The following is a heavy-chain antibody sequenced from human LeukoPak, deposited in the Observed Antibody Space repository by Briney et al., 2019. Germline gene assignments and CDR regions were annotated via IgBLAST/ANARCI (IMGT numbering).Heavy chain of an antibody. CDR1: GGTFSSYA. CDR3: ARSSEWELLLDY. J-gene: IGHJ4*02. V-gene: IGHV1-69*06. D-gene: IGHD1-26*01. Sequence: SVKVSCRASGGTFSSYAISWVRQAPGQGLEWMGGIIPIFGTANYAQKFQGRVTITADKSTSTAYMELSSLRSEDTAVYYCARSSEWELLLDYWGQGTLVTVSS. CDR2: IIPIFGTA.